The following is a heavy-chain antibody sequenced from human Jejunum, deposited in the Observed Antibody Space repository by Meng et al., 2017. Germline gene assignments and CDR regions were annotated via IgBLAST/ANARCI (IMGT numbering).Heavy chain of an antibody. D-gene: IGHD1-26*01. J-gene: IGHJ4*02. Sequence: QVQLQESGPGLVRPSEPLSLSCTVSGGSVGRAGYQWGWIRQPPGRGLEWIGYANTNYNPSLKRRVTISLDTSRNLFSLSLTSVTAADTAVYYCARDSMGSLDYWGQGILVTVSS. CDR3: ARDSMGSLDY. CDR2: ANT. CDR1: GGSVGRAGYQ. V-gene: IGHV4-61*08.